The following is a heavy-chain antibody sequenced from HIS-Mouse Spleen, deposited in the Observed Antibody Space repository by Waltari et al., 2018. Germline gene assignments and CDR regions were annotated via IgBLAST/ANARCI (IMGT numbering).Heavy chain of an antibody. V-gene: IGHV3-21*01. Sequence: EVQLVESGGGLGKPGGSLRLSCAASGVTCLSSSINWVRQAPGKGLEWVSSISSSSSYIYYADSVKGRFTISRDNAKNSLYLQMNSLRAEDTAVYYCASLYYDILTGYYRDYWGQGTLVTVSS. J-gene: IGHJ4*02. CDR1: GVTCLSSS. D-gene: IGHD3-9*01. CDR2: ISSSSSYI. CDR3: ASLYYDILTGYYRDY.